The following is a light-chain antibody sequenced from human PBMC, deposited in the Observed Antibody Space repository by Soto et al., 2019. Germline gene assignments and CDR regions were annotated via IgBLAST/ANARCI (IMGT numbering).Light chain of an antibody. Sequence: QSVLTQPRSVSGSPGQSVTISCTGTSSDVGGYSYVSWYQQRPGKAPKLMIHDVSKRPLGVPDRFSGSKSGNTASLTISGLQAEDEADYYCCSYAGSYTLVFGGGTKLTVL. V-gene: IGLV2-11*01. J-gene: IGLJ2*01. CDR2: DVS. CDR1: SSDVGGYSY. CDR3: CSYAGSYTLV.